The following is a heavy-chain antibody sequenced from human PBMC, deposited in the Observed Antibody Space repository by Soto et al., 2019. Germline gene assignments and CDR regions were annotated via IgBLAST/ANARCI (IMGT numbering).Heavy chain of an antibody. Sequence: QVQLQESGPGLVRPSGTLSLTCTVSGGSINSNNWWSWVRQPPGKGLQWIGEIFQSGSTNYNPSLRSRVTISVHKSKKQFSLNLRSVTAADTAVYYCAQANYSSGLDYWGQGTLVAVSS. CDR2: IFQSGST. V-gene: IGHV4-4*02. D-gene: IGHD6-19*01. CDR1: GGSINSNNW. CDR3: AQANYSSGLDY. J-gene: IGHJ4*02.